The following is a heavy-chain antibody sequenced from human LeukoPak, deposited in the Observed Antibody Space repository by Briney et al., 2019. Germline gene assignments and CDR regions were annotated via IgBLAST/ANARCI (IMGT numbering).Heavy chain of an antibody. Sequence: ASVKVSCKTFGDTFSGYYMHWVRQAPAQGLEWMGWINPNSGGTNYAQNFQGRLTMTRGTSINTADMELSRLTSDDTAIYYCAGLYGSGSFDYWGQGTLVTVSS. V-gene: IGHV1-2*02. D-gene: IGHD3-10*01. CDR1: GDTFSGYY. J-gene: IGHJ4*02. CDR2: INPNSGGT. CDR3: AGLYGSGSFDY.